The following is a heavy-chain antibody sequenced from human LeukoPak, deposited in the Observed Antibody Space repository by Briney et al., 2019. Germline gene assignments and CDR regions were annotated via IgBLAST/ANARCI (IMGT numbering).Heavy chain of an antibody. V-gene: IGHV3-30-3*01. CDR2: ISYDGSNK. CDR3: ARDGGSGYSYGSVVYYGMDV. D-gene: IGHD5-18*01. Sequence: GGSLRLSCAASGFTFSSYAMHWVRQAPGKGLEWVAVISYDGSNKYYADSVKGRFTISRDNSKNTLYLQMNSPRAEDTAVYYCARDGGSGYSYGSVVYYGMDVWGQGTTVTVSS. J-gene: IGHJ6*02. CDR1: GFTFSSYA.